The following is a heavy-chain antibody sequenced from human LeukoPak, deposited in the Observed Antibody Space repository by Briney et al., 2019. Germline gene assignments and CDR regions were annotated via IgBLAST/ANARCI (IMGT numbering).Heavy chain of an antibody. CDR1: GFTFGDYA. CDR2: IRSKAYGGTT. Sequence: GGTLRLSCTASGFTFGDYAMSWVRQAPGKGLEWVGFIRSKAYGGTTEYAASVKGRFTISRDDSKSIAYLQMNSLKTEDTAVYYCTRVPIVVVVAAHFDYWGQGTLVTVSS. D-gene: IGHD2-15*01. V-gene: IGHV3-49*04. CDR3: TRVPIVVVVAAHFDY. J-gene: IGHJ4*02.